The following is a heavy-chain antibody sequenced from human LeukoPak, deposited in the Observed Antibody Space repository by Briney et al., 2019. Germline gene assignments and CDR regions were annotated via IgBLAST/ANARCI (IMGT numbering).Heavy chain of an antibody. D-gene: IGHD3-10*01. CDR1: GGTFSNYA. CDR2: IIPFFGTT. Sequence: ASVKVSCKASGGTFSNYAINWVRQAPGQGLEWMGRIIPFFGTTNYAQNFQGRVTITTDESTSTAYMGLTSLRSEDTAVYYCARGPNYGSGMGAFDIWGQGTMVSVSS. V-gene: IGHV1-69*05. J-gene: IGHJ3*02. CDR3: ARGPNYGSGMGAFDI.